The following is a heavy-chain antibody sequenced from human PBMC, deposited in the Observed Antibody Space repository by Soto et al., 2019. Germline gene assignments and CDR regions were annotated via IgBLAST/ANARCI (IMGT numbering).Heavy chain of an antibody. V-gene: IGHV4-39*01. J-gene: IGHJ4*02. D-gene: IGHD5-18*01. CDR1: GGSISSSSYY. CDR2: IYYSGST. Sequence: SETLSLTCTVSGGSISSSSYYWGWIRQPPGKGLEWIGSIYYSGSTYYNPSLKSRVTISVETSKNQFSLKLSSVTAADTAVYYCARHLDTAMVGYFDYWGQGTLVTVSS. CDR3: ARHLDTAMVGYFDY.